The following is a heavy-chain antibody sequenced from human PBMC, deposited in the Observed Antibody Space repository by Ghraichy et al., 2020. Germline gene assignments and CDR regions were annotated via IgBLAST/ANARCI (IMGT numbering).Heavy chain of an antibody. J-gene: IGHJ4*02. CDR1: GFTFSSHA. CDR2: ISGSGSGT. Sequence: GGSLRLSCAASGFTFSSHAMSWVRQAPGKGLEWVSAISGSGSGTYYADSVKGRFTISRDNSKNTLYLQMNSLRAEDTALYYCAKDVQGYSRPIDYWGQGTLVTVS. D-gene: IGHD6-13*01. V-gene: IGHV3-23*01. CDR3: AKDVQGYSRPIDY.